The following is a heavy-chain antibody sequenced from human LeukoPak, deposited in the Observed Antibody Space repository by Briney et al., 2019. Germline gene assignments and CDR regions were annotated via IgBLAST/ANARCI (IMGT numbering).Heavy chain of an antibody. J-gene: IGHJ3*02. V-gene: IGHV3-30*18. CDR2: ISYDGSNK. D-gene: IGHD2/OR15-2a*01. CDR3: GKDLSHAFDI. CDR1: GFTFSSYG. Sequence: GRSLRLSCAASGFTFSSYGMHWVRQAPGKGLEWVAVISYDGSNKYYADSVKGRFTIYRDNSKNTLYLQMNSLRAEDTAVYYCGKDLSHAFDIWAQGTMVTISS.